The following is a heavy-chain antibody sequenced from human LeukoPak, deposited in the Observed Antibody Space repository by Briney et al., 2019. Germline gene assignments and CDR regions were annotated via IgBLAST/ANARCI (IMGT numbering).Heavy chain of an antibody. J-gene: IGHJ4*02. V-gene: IGHV3-33*01. CDR3: ARGSYYYGSASFDY. CDR1: GFTFSSYG. D-gene: IGHD3-10*01. Sequence: RSLRLSCAASGFTFSSYGMHWVRQAPGKGLEWVAVIWYDGSNKYYADSVKGRFTISRDNSKNTLYLQMNSLRAEDTAVYYCARGSYYYGSASFDYWGQGTLVTVSS. CDR2: IWYDGSNK.